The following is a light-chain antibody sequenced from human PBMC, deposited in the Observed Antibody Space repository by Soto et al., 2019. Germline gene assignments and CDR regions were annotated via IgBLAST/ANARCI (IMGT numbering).Light chain of an antibody. V-gene: IGLV2-8*01. J-gene: IGLJ1*01. CDR2: EVY. CDR1: SSDVGGYSY. CDR3: SSYVGTNSYV. Sequence: QSALTQPPSASGSPGQSVTISCTGTSSDVGGYSYVSWYQHHPGKAPKLIIYEVYKRPSGVPDRFSGSKSGNTAALTVSGLQAEDEADYYCSSYVGTNSYVFGTGTKLTVL.